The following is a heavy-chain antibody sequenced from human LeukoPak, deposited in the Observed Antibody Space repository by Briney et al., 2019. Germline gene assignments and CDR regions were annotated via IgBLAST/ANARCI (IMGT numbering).Heavy chain of an antibody. Sequence: SETLYLTCTVSGGSISSYYWSWIRQPPGKGLEWIGYIYYSGSTNYNPSLKSRVTMSVDTSKNQFSLKLSSVTAADTAVYYCARGSGGTNIFDYWGQGTLVTVSS. CDR1: GGSISSYY. CDR2: IYYSGST. D-gene: IGHD2-8*02. V-gene: IGHV4-59*12. J-gene: IGHJ4*02. CDR3: ARGSGGTNIFDY.